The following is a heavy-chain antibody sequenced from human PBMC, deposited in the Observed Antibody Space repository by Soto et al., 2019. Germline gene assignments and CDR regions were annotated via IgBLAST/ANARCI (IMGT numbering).Heavy chain of an antibody. Sequence: QVQLVQSGAEVKKPGSSVKVSCKASGGTFSSYAISWVRQAPGQGLEWMGGIIPIFSTANYAQKFQGRVTITADESTSTAYMELSSLRSEDTAVYYCARDNHDYGDHGYFQHWGQGTLVTVSS. D-gene: IGHD4-17*01. V-gene: IGHV1-69*01. CDR3: ARDNHDYGDHGYFQH. CDR2: IIPIFSTA. J-gene: IGHJ1*01. CDR1: GGTFSSYA.